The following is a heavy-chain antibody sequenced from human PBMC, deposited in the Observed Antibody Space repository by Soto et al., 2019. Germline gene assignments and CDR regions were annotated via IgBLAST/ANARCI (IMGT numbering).Heavy chain of an antibody. CDR3: AKRTTGWYFDL. CDR1: GFTFTSYA. J-gene: IGHJ2*01. CDR2: ISGSGGST. V-gene: IGHV3-23*01. Sequence: EVPLLESGGGLVQPGGSLRLSCAASGFTFTSYAMNWVRQAPGKGLEWVSVISGSGGSTYYADSVKGRFTISRDNSKNTLSLQMISPRAEDTAVYYCAKRTTGWYFDLWGRGTLVTVSS.